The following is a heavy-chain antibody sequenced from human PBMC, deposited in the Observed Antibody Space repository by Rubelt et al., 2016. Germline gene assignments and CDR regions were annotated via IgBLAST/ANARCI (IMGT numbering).Heavy chain of an antibody. D-gene: IGHD3-10*01. CDR3: ARVGSDSLDY. V-gene: IGHV3-66*02. CDR1: GFTFSSYE. Sequence: VESGGGLVQPGGSLRLSCAASGFTFSSYEMNWVRQAPGKGLEWVSVIYSGGSPYYADSVKGRFTISRDNSKNTLYLQMNSLRAEDTAVYYCARVGSDSLDYWGQGTLVTVSS. CDR2: IYSGGSP. J-gene: IGHJ4*02.